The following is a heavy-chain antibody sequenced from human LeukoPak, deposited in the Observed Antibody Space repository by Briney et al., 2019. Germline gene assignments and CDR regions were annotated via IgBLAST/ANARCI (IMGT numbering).Heavy chain of an antibody. CDR1: GGSISSSSYY. J-gene: IGHJ4*02. Sequence: SETLSLTCTVSGGSISSSSYYWGWIRQPPGKGLEWIGSIYYSGSTYYNPSLKSRVTISVDTSKNQFSLKLSSVTAADTAVYYCARDPYCLDYWGQGTLVTVSS. V-gene: IGHV4-39*02. CDR2: IYYSGST. D-gene: IGHD2-15*01. CDR3: ARDPYCLDY.